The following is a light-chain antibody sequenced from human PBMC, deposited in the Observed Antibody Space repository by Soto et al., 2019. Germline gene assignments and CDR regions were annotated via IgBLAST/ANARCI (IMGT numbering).Light chain of an antibody. CDR1: QSIGKH. Sequence: DIQMTQSPSFLSASVGDRVTITCRASQSIGKHLNWYQQKPGKAPRLLIYDASTLQGGVPSRFSGRGSGTEFTLTVTSLQPEDFASYFCQQYDKYSTFGHGTKVDIK. J-gene: IGKJ1*01. V-gene: IGKV1-9*01. CDR2: DAS. CDR3: QQYDKYST.